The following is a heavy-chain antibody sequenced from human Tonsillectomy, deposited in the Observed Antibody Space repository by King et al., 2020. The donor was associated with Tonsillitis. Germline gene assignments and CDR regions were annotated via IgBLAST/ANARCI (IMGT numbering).Heavy chain of an antibody. CDR1: GGSISSSSYY. CDR3: ARHDRQPPLFDY. D-gene: IGHD1-1*01. Sequence: QLQESGPGLVKPSETLSLTCTVSGGSISSSSYYWGWIRQPPGKGLEWIGSIYYSGSTYYNPSLKSRVTISVDTSKNQFTLKLSSLTAADTAVYYCARHDRQPPLFDYWGQGTLVTVSS. CDR2: IYYSGST. J-gene: IGHJ4*02. V-gene: IGHV4-39*01.